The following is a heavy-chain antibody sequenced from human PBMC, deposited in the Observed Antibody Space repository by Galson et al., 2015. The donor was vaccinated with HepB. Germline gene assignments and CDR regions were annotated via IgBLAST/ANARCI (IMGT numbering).Heavy chain of an antibody. Sequence: SVKVSCKASGXXXTGYYMHWVRQAPGQGLEWMGWINPNSGGTNYAQKFQGRVTMTRDTSISTAYMELSRLRSDXXXXYYCARDRAAIKHYYYYYMDVWGKXXTXTVSS. CDR2: INPNSGGT. V-gene: IGHV1-2*02. CDR3: ARDRAAIKHYYYYYMDV. J-gene: IGHJ6*03. D-gene: IGHD2-2*02. CDR1: GXXXTGYY.